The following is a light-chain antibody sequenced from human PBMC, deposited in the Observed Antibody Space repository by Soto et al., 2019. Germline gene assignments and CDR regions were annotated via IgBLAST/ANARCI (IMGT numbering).Light chain of an antibody. Sequence: QSVLTQSPSASASLGASVKLTCTLSSGHSSYAIAWHQKQPGKGPRYLMDLNNDGSHTKGDGIPDRFSGSKSGNTASLTISGLQAEDEADYFCCSYGGNYIFGLFGGGTKLT. CDR2: LNNDGSH. CDR1: SGHSSYA. CDR3: CSYGGNYIFGL. V-gene: IGLV4-69*01. J-gene: IGLJ3*02.